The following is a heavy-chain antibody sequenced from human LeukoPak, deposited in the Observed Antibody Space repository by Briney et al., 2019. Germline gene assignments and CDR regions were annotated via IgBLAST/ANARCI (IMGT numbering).Heavy chain of an antibody. V-gene: IGHV3-74*01. CDR1: GFTFSSYW. CDR2: INGGGYTT. Sequence: GGSLRLSCAASGFTFSSYWMHWVRQEPGKGLVWVSRINGGGYTTTYADSVKGRFTISRDNAKNTLYLQMNSLRAEDTAVYYCVRSIRHYNSGWYAFDLWGQGTLVTVSS. CDR3: VRSIRHYNSGWYAFDL. D-gene: IGHD6-19*01. J-gene: IGHJ4*02.